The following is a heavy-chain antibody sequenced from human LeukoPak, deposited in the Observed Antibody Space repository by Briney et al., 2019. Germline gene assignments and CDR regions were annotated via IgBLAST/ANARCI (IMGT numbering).Heavy chain of an antibody. J-gene: IGHJ4*02. Sequence: GGSLRLSCAASGFTFSSYAMSWVRQAPGKGLEWVSTITASGGTYYADSLKGRFTISRDTSKNTLYLQINNLRGEDTAVYYCAKRGRYYFDQWGQGTLVTVSS. CDR2: ITASGGT. CDR3: AKRGRYYFDQ. CDR1: GFTFSSYA. V-gene: IGHV3-23*01.